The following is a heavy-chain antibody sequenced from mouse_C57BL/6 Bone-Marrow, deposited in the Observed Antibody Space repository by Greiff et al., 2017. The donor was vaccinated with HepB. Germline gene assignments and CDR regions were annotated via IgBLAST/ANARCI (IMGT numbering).Heavy chain of an antibody. CDR2: INPSNGGT. J-gene: IGHJ1*03. CDR3: ARLSADLAWYFDV. CDR1: GYTFTSYW. V-gene: IGHV1-53*01. Sequence: QVQLQQSGTELVKPGASVKLSCKASGYTFTSYWMHWVKQRPGQGLEWIGNINPSNGGTNYNEKFKSKATLTVDKSSSTAYMQLSSLTSEDSAVYYCARLSADLAWYFDVWGTGPTVTVSS. D-gene: IGHD2-10*02.